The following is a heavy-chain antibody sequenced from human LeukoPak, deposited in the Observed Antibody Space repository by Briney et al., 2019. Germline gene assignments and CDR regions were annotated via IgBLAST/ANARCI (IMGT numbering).Heavy chain of an antibody. D-gene: IGHD2-15*01. CDR1: GGSISNGDYY. CDR2: INHSGST. Sequence: SETLSLTCTVSGGSISNGDYYWSWIRQHPGKGLEWIGEINHSGSTNYNTSLKSRVTISVDTAKNQFSLKLSSVTAADTAVYYCARGNCSGGSCYYDYWGQGTLVTVSS. V-gene: IGHV4-34*01. J-gene: IGHJ4*02. CDR3: ARGNCSGGSCYYDY.